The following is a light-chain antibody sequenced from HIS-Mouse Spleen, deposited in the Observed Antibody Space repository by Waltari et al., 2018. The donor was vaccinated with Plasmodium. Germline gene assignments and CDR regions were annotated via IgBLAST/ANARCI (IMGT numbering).Light chain of an antibody. V-gene: IGKV3-15*01. CDR3: QQYNNWSFT. CDR2: GAS. Sequence: LVIRKTPATLSMLQGERATLSCRASQSVSSNLAWYQQKPGQAPRLLIYGASTRATGIPARFSGSGSGTEFTLTISSLQSEDFAVYYCQQYNNWSFTFGPGTKVDIK. J-gene: IGKJ3*01. CDR1: QSVSSN.